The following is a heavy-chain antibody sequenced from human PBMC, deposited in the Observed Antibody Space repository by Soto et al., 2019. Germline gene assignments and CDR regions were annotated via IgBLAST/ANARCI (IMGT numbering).Heavy chain of an antibody. CDR2: IYYSGST. Sequence: GWIRQPPGKGLEWIGSIYYSGSTYYNPSLKSRVTISVDTSKNQFSLKLSSVTAADTAVYYCARHQSHSSSYVDPWGQGTLVTVSS. J-gene: IGHJ5*02. D-gene: IGHD6-13*01. V-gene: IGHV4-39*01. CDR3: ARHQSHSSSYVDP.